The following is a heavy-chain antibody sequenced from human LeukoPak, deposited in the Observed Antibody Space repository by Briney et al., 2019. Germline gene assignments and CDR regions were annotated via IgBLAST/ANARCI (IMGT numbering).Heavy chain of an antibody. Sequence: GGSLRLSCAASGFPFSTFSMHWVRQAPGRGLERVSYITGTSTATYYADSVKGRFTISRDNSKNTLYLQMNSLRAEDTAVYYCADPKGNAFDIWGQGTMVTVSS. CDR2: ITGTSTAT. CDR1: GFPFSTFS. V-gene: IGHV3-48*01. J-gene: IGHJ3*02. CDR3: ADPKGNAFDI.